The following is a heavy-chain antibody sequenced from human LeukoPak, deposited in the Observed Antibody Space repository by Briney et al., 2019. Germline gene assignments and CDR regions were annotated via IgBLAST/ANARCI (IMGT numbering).Heavy chain of an antibody. V-gene: IGHV1-69*01. Sequence: SVKVSCKASGGTFSSYAISWVRQAPGQGLEWMGGIIPIFGTANYAQKFQGRVTITADESTSTAYMELSSLRSEDTAVYYCARVGEYCGGDCYSGYYYYYMDVWGKGTTVTVSS. CDR2: IIPIFGTA. CDR1: GGTFSSYA. J-gene: IGHJ6*03. D-gene: IGHD2-21*01. CDR3: ARVGEYCGGDCYSGYYYYYMDV.